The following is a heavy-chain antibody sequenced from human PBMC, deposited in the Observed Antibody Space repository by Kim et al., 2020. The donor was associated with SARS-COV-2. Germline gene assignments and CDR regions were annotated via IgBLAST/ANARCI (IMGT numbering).Heavy chain of an antibody. Sequence: GGSLRLSCAASGFTFSSYAMSWVRQAPVKGLEWVSAISGSGGSTYYADSVKGRFTISRDNSKNTLYLQMNSLRAEDTAVYYCAKDMAQTRITMMGYGMDVGGEGTTVTVSS. D-gene: IGHD3-22*01. J-gene: IGHJ6*04. CDR1: GFTFSSYA. V-gene: IGHV3-23*01. CDR2: ISGSGGST. CDR3: AKDMAQTRITMMGYGMDV.